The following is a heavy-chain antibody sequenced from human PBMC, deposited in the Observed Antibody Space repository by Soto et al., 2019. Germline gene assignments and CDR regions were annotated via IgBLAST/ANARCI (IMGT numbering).Heavy chain of an antibody. CDR3: AGGSGGGGYTQWVYLFDY. CDR2: IWYDGSNK. J-gene: IGHJ4*02. Sequence: QVQLVESGGGVVQPGRSLRLSCAASGFTFSSYGMHWVRQAPGKGLEWVAVIWYDGSNKYYADSVKGRFTISRDNSKNTLYLEMNSLRAEDTAVYYCAGGSGGGGYTQWVYLFDYWGQGTLVTVSS. CDR1: GFTFSSYG. V-gene: IGHV3-33*01. D-gene: IGHD5-12*01.